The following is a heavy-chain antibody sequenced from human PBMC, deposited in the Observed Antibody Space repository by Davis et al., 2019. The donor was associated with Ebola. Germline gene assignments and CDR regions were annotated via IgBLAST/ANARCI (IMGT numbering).Heavy chain of an antibody. Sequence: GESLKISCAASGFVFSSYVMSWVRRAPGKGLEWVSTLGLSADTYYAESVKGRFTISRDNSKDTLYLQMRSLRTEDTAVYYCVKDRFTVVVVHGGFDYWGQGTLVTVSS. CDR2: LGLSADT. J-gene: IGHJ4*02. D-gene: IGHD2-15*01. V-gene: IGHV3-23*01. CDR1: GFVFSSYV. CDR3: VKDRFTVVVVHGGFDY.